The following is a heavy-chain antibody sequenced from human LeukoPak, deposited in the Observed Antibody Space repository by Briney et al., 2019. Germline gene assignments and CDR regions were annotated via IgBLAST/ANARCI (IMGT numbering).Heavy chain of an antibody. V-gene: IGHV3-53*01. J-gene: IGHJ3*01. CDR3: AREYGRITID. CDR1: GGCISNSGYY. D-gene: IGHD3-9*01. Sequence: ETLSLTCTVSGGCISNSGYYWGWVRQAPGKGLEWVSVIYSGGSTYYADSVEGRFTISRDNSKNTLYLQMNSLRAEDTAVYYCAREYGRITIDWGQGTMVTVSS. CDR2: IYSGGST.